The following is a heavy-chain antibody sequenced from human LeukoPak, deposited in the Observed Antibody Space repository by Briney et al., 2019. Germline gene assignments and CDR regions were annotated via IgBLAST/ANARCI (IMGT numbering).Heavy chain of an antibody. CDR1: GFTFDDYA. J-gene: IGHJ6*03. Sequence: PGGSLRLSCAASGFTFDDYAMHWVRQAPGKGLEWVSGISWNSGSIGYADSVKGRFTISRDNAKNSLYLQMNSLRADDTAVYYCARAGVNSWYYDFWSATSEYYYYMDVWGKGTTVTVSS. CDR2: ISWNSGSI. V-gene: IGHV3-9*01. CDR3: ARAGVNSWYYDFWSATSEYYYYMDV. D-gene: IGHD3-3*01.